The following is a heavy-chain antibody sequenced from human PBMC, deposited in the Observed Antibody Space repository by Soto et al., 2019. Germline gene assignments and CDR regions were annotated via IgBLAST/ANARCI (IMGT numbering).Heavy chain of an antibody. V-gene: IGHV3-66*01. Sequence: EVQLVESGGGLVQPGGSLRLSCAASGFTVSSNYMSWVRQAPGKGLEWVSVIYSGGSTYYADSVKGRFTISRDNSKNTXYXLMNSRRGEDTAVYYCAREVTMIVVGRTRENYGMDVWGQGTTVTVSS. CDR3: AREVTMIVVGRTRENYGMDV. CDR2: IYSGGST. D-gene: IGHD3-22*01. J-gene: IGHJ6*02. CDR1: GFTVSSNY.